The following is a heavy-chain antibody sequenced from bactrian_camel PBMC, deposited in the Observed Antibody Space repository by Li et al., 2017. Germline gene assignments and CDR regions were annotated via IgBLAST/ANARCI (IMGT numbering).Heavy chain of an antibody. V-gene: IGHV3S40*01. CDR1: GYTFNTC. CDR2: ISGGGTTT. J-gene: IGHJ7*01. D-gene: IGHD2*01. Sequence: DVQLVESGGGSALAGGSVRLSCAASGYTFNTCSWFRQAPGKGLERVATISGGGTTTYYFDSVTGRFTISQDYDKQTVYLEMNGLKPEDTGMYFCAAQSRPGCRWGSRWYRTGGAEMEYWGKGSEVTV.